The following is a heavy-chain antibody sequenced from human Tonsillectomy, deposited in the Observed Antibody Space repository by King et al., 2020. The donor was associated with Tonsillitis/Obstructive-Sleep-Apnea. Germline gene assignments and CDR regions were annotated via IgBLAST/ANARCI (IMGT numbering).Heavy chain of an antibody. CDR3: ARDISSGWYRNDAFDI. CDR1: GYTFTSYA. Sequence: QLVQSGSELKKPGASVKVSCKASGYTFTSYAINWVRQAPGQGLEWMGWINTNTGNPTYAQGFTGRFVFSLDTSVSTAYLQLSSLKAEDTAVYYCARDISSGWYRNDAFDIWGQGTMVTVSS. J-gene: IGHJ3*02. CDR2: INTNTGNP. D-gene: IGHD6-19*01. V-gene: IGHV7-4-1*02.